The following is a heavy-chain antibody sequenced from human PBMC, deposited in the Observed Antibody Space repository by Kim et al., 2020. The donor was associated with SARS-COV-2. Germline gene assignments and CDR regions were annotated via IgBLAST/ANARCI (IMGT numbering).Heavy chain of an antibody. J-gene: IGHJ4*02. Sequence: GGSLRLSCAASGFTFSGSAMHWVRQASGKGLEWVGRIRSKANSYATAYAASLKGRFTISRDDSKNTAYLQMNSLKTEDTAVYYCTRLWDYGRNPRGYWGQGTLVTVSS. CDR2: IRSKANSYAT. CDR1: GFTFSGSA. CDR3: TRLWDYGRNPRGY. D-gene: IGHD4-17*01. V-gene: IGHV3-73*01.